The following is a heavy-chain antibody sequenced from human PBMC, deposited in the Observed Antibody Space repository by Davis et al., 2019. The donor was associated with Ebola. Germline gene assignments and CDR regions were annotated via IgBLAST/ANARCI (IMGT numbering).Heavy chain of an antibody. Sequence: SVKVSCKASGGTFSSYAISWVRQAPGQGLEWMGRIIPILGIANYAQKFQGRVTIIADKSTSTAYMELSSLRSEDTAVYYCARGATGYYYYYGMDVWGQGTTVTVSS. CDR2: IIPILGIA. CDR1: GGTFSSYA. CDR3: ARGATGYYYYYGMDV. D-gene: IGHD1-14*01. V-gene: IGHV1-69*04. J-gene: IGHJ6*02.